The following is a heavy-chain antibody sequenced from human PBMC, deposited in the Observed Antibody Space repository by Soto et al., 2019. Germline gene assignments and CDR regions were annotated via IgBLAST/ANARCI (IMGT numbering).Heavy chain of an antibody. D-gene: IGHD5-18*01. J-gene: IGHJ5*02. CDR2: MNPGSGDT. V-gene: IGHV1-8*01. CDR1: GYTFTNND. CDR3: ARMESFGSLNWFDP. Sequence: ASVKVSCKASGYTFTNNDVSWVLQATGQGLEWMGWMNPGSGDTGYAQKFQGRVTMTRDISIATAYMELNSLTSEDTAIYYCARMESFGSLNWFDPCGQGTLVTVSS.